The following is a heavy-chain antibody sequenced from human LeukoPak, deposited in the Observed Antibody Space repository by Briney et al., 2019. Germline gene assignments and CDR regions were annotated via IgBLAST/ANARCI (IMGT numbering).Heavy chain of an antibody. CDR2: ISYDGSNK. J-gene: IGHJ5*02. CDR1: GFTFSSYA. D-gene: IGHD2-15*01. CDR3: ARQRLGYCSGGSCYPSHNWFDP. Sequence: GGSLRLSCAASGFTFSSYAMHWVRQAPGKGLEWVAVISYDGSNKYYADSVKGRFTISRDNSKNTLYLQMNSLRAEDTAVYYCARQRLGYCSGGSCYPSHNWFDPWGQGTLVTVSS. V-gene: IGHV3-30-3*01.